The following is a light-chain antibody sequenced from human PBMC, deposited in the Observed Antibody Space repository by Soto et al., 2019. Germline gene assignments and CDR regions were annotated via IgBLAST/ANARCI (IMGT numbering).Light chain of an antibody. CDR3: QQYNNWLGT. CDR1: QAISSN. J-gene: IGKJ4*01. CDR2: GAS. Sequence: EIVMTQSPATLSVSRGERATLSCRANQAISSNLAWYQQKPGQAPRLLIYGASTRATGIPDRFSGSGSGTEFTLTISSLQSEEFAVYYCQQYNNWLGTFGGGTKVEIK. V-gene: IGKV3-15*01.